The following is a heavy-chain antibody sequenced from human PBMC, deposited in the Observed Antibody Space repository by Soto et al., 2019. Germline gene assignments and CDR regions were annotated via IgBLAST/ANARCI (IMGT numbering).Heavy chain of an antibody. J-gene: IGHJ5*02. V-gene: IGHV1-69*01. Sequence: QVQLVQSGAEVKKPGSSVKVSCKASGGTFSSYAISWVRQAPGQGLEWMGGIIPIFGTATYAQKFQGRVTMTADESTSTAYKELSSLRSEDTAVYCCALNYRAAGMYNWCDPWGQGTLVAVAS. CDR2: IIPIFGTA. D-gene: IGHD4-4*01. CDR3: ALNYRAAGMYNWCDP. CDR1: GGTFSSYA.